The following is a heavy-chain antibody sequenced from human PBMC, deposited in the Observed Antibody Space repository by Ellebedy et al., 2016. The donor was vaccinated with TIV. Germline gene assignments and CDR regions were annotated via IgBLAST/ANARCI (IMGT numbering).Heavy chain of an antibody. D-gene: IGHD3-3*01. V-gene: IGHV3-15*01. CDR1: GFSLSNAW. Sequence: GESLKISXAASGFSLSNAWMSWVRQAPGKGLEWVGRIKSKTDGGTTDYAAPVKGRFTISRDESKNTLYLQMNSLKTEDTAVYYCTTDRPYITIFDAFDIWGQGTMVTVSS. J-gene: IGHJ3*02. CDR2: IKSKTDGGTT. CDR3: TTDRPYITIFDAFDI.